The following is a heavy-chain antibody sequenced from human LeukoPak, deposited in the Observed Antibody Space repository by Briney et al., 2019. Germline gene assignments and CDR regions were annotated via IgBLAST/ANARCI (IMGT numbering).Heavy chain of an antibody. J-gene: IGHJ5*02. CDR1: GGSLSGYY. D-gene: IGHD6-13*01. CDR2: INNSGSR. CDR3: AKPIRAAGSGRPGSWFDP. V-gene: IGHV4-34*01. Sequence: SETLSLTCAVYGGSLSGYYWSWDSHPAQKGLEWIGEINNSGSRNYNPSLKSGVAISVDTSKNHFCLKLSAVTAADTAVYYCAKPIRAAGSGRPGSWFDPWGQGTLVTVSS.